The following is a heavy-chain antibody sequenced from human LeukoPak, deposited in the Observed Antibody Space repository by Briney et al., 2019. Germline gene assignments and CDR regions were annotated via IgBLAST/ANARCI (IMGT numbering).Heavy chain of an antibody. J-gene: IGHJ5*02. V-gene: IGHV1-2*02. D-gene: IGHD3-10*01. CDR2: ISPNSGGT. Sequence: ASVKVSCKTSGYAFSGYLHWVRQAPGQGPEWMGWISPNSGGTNYAHKFQGRVMMTRDTSISTAYMELSSLGSDDTAMYYCARGVASGLDPWGQGTLVTVSS. CDR1: GYAFSGY. CDR3: ARGVASGLDP.